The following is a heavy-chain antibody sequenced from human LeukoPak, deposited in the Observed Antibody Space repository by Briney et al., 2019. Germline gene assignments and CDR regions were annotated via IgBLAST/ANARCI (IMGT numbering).Heavy chain of an antibody. V-gene: IGHV4-4*02. Sequence: PSETLSLTCAVSGGSISSSNWWSWVRQPPGKGLEWIGEIYHSGSTNYNPSLKSRVSISVDTSKNQFSLKLTSVTAADTAVYYCARAPEYGLYYFDYWGQGTLVTVSS. D-gene: IGHD1-14*01. CDR2: IYHSGST. CDR3: ARAPEYGLYYFDY. CDR1: GGSISSSNW. J-gene: IGHJ4*02.